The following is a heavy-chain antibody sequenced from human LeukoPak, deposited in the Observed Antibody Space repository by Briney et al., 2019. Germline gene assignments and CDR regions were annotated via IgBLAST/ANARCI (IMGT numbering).Heavy chain of an antibody. J-gene: IGHJ6*04. Sequence: GGSLRLSCAASGFTFSSYSMNWVRQAPGKGLEWVSYISSSSSTIYYADSVKGRFTISRDNAKNSLYLQMNSLRAEDTAVYYCASAVGYSGYDWVYQDVWGKGTTVAVPS. CDR2: ISSSSSTI. V-gene: IGHV3-48*01. CDR1: GFTFSSYS. D-gene: IGHD5-12*01. CDR3: ASAVGYSGYDWVYQDV.